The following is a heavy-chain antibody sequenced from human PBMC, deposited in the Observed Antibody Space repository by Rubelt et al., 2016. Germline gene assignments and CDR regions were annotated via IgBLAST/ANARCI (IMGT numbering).Heavy chain of an antibody. CDR3: AKEGSIADAY. CDR2: INSDGSST. CDR1: GFTFSSYW. Sequence: EVQLVESGGGLVQPGGSLRLSCAASGFTFSSYWMHWVRQAPGKGLVWVSRINSDGSSTSYADSVKGRFTISRDNVKNTLYLQMNSRRAEDTAGDYGAKEGSIADAYWGQGTLVTVSS. J-gene: IGHJ1*01. V-gene: IGHV3-74*01. D-gene: IGHD6-6*01.